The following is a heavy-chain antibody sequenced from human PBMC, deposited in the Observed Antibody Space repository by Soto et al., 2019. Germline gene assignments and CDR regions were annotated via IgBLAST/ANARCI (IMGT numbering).Heavy chain of an antibody. D-gene: IGHD4-17*01. V-gene: IGHV4-59*01. CDR3: ARLCNTVTGKRGFAI. CDR1: GASISTYY. J-gene: IGHJ4*02. Sequence: QVQLQESGPGLVKPLETLSLTCTVSGASISTYYWSWIRQPPGKGLEWLGYIFHAGNANYSPSLKGRLTMSVDTSKDQFSLKLTSVIAADTAVYYCARLCNTVTGKRGFAIWGQGSLVTVSS. CDR2: IFHAGNA.